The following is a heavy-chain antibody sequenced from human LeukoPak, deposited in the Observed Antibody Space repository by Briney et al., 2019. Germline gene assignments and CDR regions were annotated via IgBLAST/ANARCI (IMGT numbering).Heavy chain of an antibody. V-gene: IGHV3-30*02. J-gene: IGHJ4*02. D-gene: IGHD4-17*01. CDR3: AKWSGDYPSYYLDY. CDR1: GFTFRSYG. Sequence: PGGSLRLSCAASGFTFRSYGLHWVRQAPGKGLEWVALIRSDGSSKNYAGSVKGRFTISRDASKNTVYLQMNSLRAEDTAVYSCAKWSGDYPSYYLDYWGQGTPVTVSS. CDR2: IRSDGSSK.